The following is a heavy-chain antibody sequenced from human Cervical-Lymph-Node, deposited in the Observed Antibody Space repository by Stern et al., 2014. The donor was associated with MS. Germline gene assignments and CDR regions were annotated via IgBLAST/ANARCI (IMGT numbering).Heavy chain of an antibody. CDR1: GYTFSNYW. Sequence: QLVQSGAEVKKPGESLKISCKGSGYTFSNYWIGWVRQMPGKGLEWMGIIHPGDSDTRYSPSFQGQVTISADKSISTAYLQWRTLKASDTGMYYCARPSGRDTSGYDYWGQGTLVTVSS. CDR2: IHPGDSDT. V-gene: IGHV5-51*03. J-gene: IGHJ4*02. D-gene: IGHD3-22*01. CDR3: ARPSGRDTSGYDY.